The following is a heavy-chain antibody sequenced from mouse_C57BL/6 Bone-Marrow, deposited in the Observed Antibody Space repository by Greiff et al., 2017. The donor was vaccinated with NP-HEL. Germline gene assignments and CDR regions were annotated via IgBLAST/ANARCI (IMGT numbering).Heavy chain of an antibody. J-gene: IGHJ3*01. V-gene: IGHV14-1*01. Sequence: VHVKQSGAELVRPGASVKLSCTASGFNIKDYYMHWVKQRPEQGLEWIGRIDPEDGDTEYAPKFQGKATMTADTSSNPAYLQLSSLTSEDTAVYYCTPCYYYGSSLAYWGQGTLVTVSA. CDR2: IDPEDGDT. CDR1: GFNIKDYY. CDR3: TPCYYYGSSLAY. D-gene: IGHD1-1*01.